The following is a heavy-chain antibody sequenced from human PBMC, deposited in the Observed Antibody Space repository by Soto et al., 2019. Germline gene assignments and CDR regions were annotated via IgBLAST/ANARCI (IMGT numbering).Heavy chain of an antibody. V-gene: IGHV4-4*09. D-gene: IGHD3-16*01. CDR1: GDSVRNQY. CDR3: ARTLDYGHMDV. CDR2: IYRSGST. J-gene: IGHJ6*03. Sequence: PSETLSLTCAVSGDSVRNQYWSWIRRPPGRGLEWIGYIYRSGSTKYNPSLKSRLTISVNTSKNQFSLKLSSVTAAVTAVYYCARTLDYGHMDVWGKGATVTVSS.